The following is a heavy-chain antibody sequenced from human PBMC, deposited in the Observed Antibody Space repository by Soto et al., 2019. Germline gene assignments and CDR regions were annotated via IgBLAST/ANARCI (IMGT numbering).Heavy chain of an antibody. Sequence: EVQLVESGGGLVKPGGSLRLSCAASGFSFSYYSMNWVRQAPGKGLEWVSSISSSSSYIYYADSVKGRFTISRDNAKNSLYLQMNSLRAEDTAVYYCARDPYDCYNSYYYYGMDVWGQGTTITVSS. CDR2: ISSSSSYI. CDR1: GFSFSYYS. D-gene: IGHD2-21*01. J-gene: IGHJ6*02. CDR3: ARDPYDCYNSYYYYGMDV. V-gene: IGHV3-21*01.